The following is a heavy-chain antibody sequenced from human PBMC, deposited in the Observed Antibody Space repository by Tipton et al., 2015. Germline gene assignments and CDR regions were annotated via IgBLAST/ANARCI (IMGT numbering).Heavy chain of an antibody. D-gene: IGHD7-27*01. CDR3: ARRSLVGNWGLDS. J-gene: IGHJ4*02. Sequence: TLSLTCAASGGSISSITWWTWVRQPPGKGLEWIGQIYHSGDTDYNPSFQSRATMSVDSSKGQFSLSLTSVTAADTAVYYCARRSLVGNWGLDSWGQGALVTVSS. CDR1: GGSISSITW. CDR2: IYHSGDT. V-gene: IGHV4-4*02.